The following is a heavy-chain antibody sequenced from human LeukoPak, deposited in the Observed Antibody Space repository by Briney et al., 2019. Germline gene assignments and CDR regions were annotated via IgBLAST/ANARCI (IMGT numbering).Heavy chain of an antibody. CDR1: GYTFTGYY. D-gene: IGHD6-19*01. Sequence: ASVKVSCKASGYTFTGYYMHWVRQAPGQGLGWMGRINPNSGGTNYAQKFQGRVTMTRDTSISTAYMELSRLRSDDTAVYYCARVSAVAGTGRYFDYWGQGTLVTVSS. CDR3: ARVSAVAGTGRYFDY. V-gene: IGHV1-2*06. J-gene: IGHJ4*02. CDR2: INPNSGGT.